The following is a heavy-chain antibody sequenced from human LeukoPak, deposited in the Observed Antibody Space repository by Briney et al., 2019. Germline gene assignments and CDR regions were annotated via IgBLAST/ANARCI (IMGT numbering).Heavy chain of an antibody. CDR1: GYSISSANY. Sequence: PSETLSLTCTVSGYSISSANYWGWIRQPPGKGLEWIGSFYHRGSTYYNPSLKSRVTITVGASKNQFSLKLNSVTAADTAFYYCARDYSSGWYTPFYWGQGTLVTVSS. CDR3: ARDYSSGWYTPFY. CDR2: FYHRGST. D-gene: IGHD6-19*01. J-gene: IGHJ4*02. V-gene: IGHV4-38-2*02.